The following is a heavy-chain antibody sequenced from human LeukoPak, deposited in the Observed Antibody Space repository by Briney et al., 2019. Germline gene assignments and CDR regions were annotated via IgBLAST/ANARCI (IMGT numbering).Heavy chain of an antibody. D-gene: IGHD3-3*01. Sequence: PSETLSLTCTVSGGSISSSSYYWGWIRQPPGKGLEWIGYIYYSGSTNYNPSLKSRVTISVDTSKNQFSLKLSSVTAADTAVYYCARAGQVDRGFWSGYYSAPYYYYYMDVWGKGTTVTVSS. V-gene: IGHV4-61*05. CDR2: IYYSGST. J-gene: IGHJ6*03. CDR3: ARAGQVDRGFWSGYYSAPYYYYYMDV. CDR1: GGSISSSSYY.